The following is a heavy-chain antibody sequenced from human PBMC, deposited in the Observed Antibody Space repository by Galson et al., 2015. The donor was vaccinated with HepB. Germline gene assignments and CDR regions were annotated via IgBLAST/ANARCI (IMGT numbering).Heavy chain of an antibody. Sequence: SLRLSCAASGFTFSSYLMHWVRQAPGKGLAWVSRIYSDGISINYADSVKGRFTISSDNAKNTLFLEMRSLRAEDTAVYYCAREGDYGGKFEYWGKGILVTASS. CDR3: AREGDYGGKFEY. CDR1: GFTFSSYL. J-gene: IGHJ4*02. V-gene: IGHV3-74*01. CDR2: IYSDGISI. D-gene: IGHD4-17*01.